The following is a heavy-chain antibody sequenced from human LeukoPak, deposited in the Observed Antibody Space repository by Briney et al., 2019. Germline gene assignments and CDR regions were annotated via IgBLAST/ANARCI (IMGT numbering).Heavy chain of an antibody. CDR2: ISSSGSTI. CDR3: AREYSRGYYFDY. V-gene: IGHV3-11*04. J-gene: IGHJ4*02. Sequence: PGGSLRLSCAASGFTFSDYYMSWIRQAPGKGLEWVSYISSSGSTIHYADSVKGRFTISRDNAKNSLYLQMNSLRAEDTAVYYCAREYSRGYYFDYWGQGTLVTVSS. CDR1: GFTFSDYY. D-gene: IGHD6-25*01.